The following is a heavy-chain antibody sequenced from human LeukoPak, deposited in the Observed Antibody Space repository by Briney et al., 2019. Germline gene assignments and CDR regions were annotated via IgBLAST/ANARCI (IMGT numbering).Heavy chain of an antibody. Sequence: PGGSLRLSCAASGFTVSSNYMSWVRQAPGKGLEWVSVIYSGGSTYYADSVKGRFTISRDNSKNTLYLQMNSLRAEDTAVYYCARESTYSSGFFDYWGQGTLVTVSS. CDR1: GFTVSSNY. J-gene: IGHJ4*02. CDR2: IYSGGST. CDR3: ARESTYSSGFFDY. V-gene: IGHV3-66*01. D-gene: IGHD3-22*01.